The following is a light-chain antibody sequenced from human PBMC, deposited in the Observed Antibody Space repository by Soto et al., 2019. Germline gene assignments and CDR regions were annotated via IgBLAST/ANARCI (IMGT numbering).Light chain of an antibody. CDR3: HHHGVSPIYT. J-gene: IGKJ3*01. CDR1: QSVSNNY. V-gene: IGKV3-20*01. CDR2: GTS. Sequence: EIVLTQSPGTLSLSPGATATLSCRASQSVSNNYLAWFQQKPGQAPRHLIYGTSSRATGIPDRFSGSGSGTDFTLTIRRLEPEDFAGYYCHHHGVSPIYTFGPGTKVDFK.